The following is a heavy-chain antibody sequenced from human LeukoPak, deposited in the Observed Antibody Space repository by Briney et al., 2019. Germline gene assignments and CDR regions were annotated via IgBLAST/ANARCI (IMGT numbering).Heavy chain of an antibody. D-gene: IGHD2-2*03. J-gene: IGHJ6*02. Sequence: ASVKVSCKASGYTFTSYDINWVRQATGQGLEWMGWMNPNSGNTGYAQKFQGRVTMTRNTSISTAYMELSSLRSEDMAVYYCARVYGYCSSTSCYSYYYGMDVWGQGTTVTVSS. CDR3: ARVYGYCSSTSCYSYYYGMDV. CDR2: MNPNSGNT. V-gene: IGHV1-8*01. CDR1: GYTFTSYD.